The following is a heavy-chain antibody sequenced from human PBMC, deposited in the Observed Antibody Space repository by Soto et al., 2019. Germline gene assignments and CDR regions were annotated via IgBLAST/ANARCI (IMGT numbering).Heavy chain of an antibody. V-gene: IGHV1-18*04. CDR2: ISGLNGDT. CDR3: AREVRVDAPMKDYYYYYGMDF. J-gene: IGHJ6*02. CDR1: CYAFTSYG. D-gene: IGHD5-18*01. Sequence: SVDVSFKNSCYAFTSYGISWGRQAPVQGLEWRGWISGLNGDTTYAQRLQGRVTMTTDTSTSTAYMELRGLRSGDKAVYYCAREVRVDAPMKDYYYYYGMDFWGQGTKVTVSS.